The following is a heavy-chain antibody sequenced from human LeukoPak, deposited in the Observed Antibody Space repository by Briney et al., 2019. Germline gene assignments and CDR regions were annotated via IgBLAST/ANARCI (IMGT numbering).Heavy chain of an antibody. CDR1: GFTFSSYG. Sequence: GGSLRLSCAASGFTFSSYGMHWVRQAPGKGLEWVAVISYDGSNKYYADSVKGRFTISRDNSKNTLYLQMNSLRAEDTAVYYCARDHDTWFDPWGQGTLVTVSS. J-gene: IGHJ5*02. CDR2: ISYDGSNK. CDR3: ARDHDTWFDP. V-gene: IGHV3-30*03.